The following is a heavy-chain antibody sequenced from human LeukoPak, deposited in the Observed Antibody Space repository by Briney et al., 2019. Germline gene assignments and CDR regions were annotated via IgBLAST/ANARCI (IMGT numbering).Heavy chain of an antibody. D-gene: IGHD6-19*01. CDR1: GFTFSSYS. CDR2: IWYDGSKK. Sequence: GGSLRLSCAASGFTFSSYSMNWVRQAPGKGLEWVAVIWYDGSKKYYADSVKGRFTISRDNSKNTLYLQMNSLRAEDTAVYYCARVGSYLGSGWYYFDYWGQGTLVTVSS. CDR3: ARVGSYLGSGWYYFDY. J-gene: IGHJ4*02. V-gene: IGHV3-33*08.